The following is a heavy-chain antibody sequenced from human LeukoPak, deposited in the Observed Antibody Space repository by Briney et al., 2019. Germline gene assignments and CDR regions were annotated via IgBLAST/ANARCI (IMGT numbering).Heavy chain of an antibody. CDR1: GFTFSNAW. Sequence: GGSLRLSCAASGFTFSNAWMSWVRQAPGKGLEWVGRIKSKTDGGTTDYAAPVKGRFTISRDDSKNTLYLQMNSLKTEDTAVYYGTTDHGHVIVVARSDYWGQGTLVTVSS. CDR2: IKSKTDGGTT. CDR3: TTDHGHVIVVARSDY. J-gene: IGHJ4*02. V-gene: IGHV3-15*01. D-gene: IGHD3-22*01.